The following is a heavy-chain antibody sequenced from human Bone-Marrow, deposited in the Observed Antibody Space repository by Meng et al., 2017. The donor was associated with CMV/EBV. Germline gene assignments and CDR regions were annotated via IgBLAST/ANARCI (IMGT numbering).Heavy chain of an antibody. Sequence: GESLKISCAASGFTFSSFGMHWVRQAPGKGLEWVAFIRYDGSNKYYADSVKGRFTISRDNSKNTLYLEMKSLSVEDTAVYYCARVGNYYHGMDVWGQGTTVTVSS. CDR3: ARVGNYYHGMDV. J-gene: IGHJ6*02. CDR1: GFTFSSFG. D-gene: IGHD7-27*01. V-gene: IGHV3-30*02. CDR2: IRYDGSNK.